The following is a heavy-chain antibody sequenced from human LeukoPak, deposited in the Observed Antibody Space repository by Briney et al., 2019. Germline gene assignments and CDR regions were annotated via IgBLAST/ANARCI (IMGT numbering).Heavy chain of an antibody. CDR3: ARGGGLDV. J-gene: IGHJ6*02. D-gene: IGHD3-16*01. CDR1: GFTFSGYS. Sequence: GGSLRLSCADSGFTFSGYSMNWARQAPGKGLEWVASINHNGNVNYYVDSVKGRFTISRDNAKNSLYLQMSNLRAEDTAVYFCARGGGLDVWGQGATVTVSS. V-gene: IGHV3-7*03. CDR2: INHNGNVN.